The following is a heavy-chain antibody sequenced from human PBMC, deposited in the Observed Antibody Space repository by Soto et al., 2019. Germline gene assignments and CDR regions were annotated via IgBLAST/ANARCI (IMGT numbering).Heavy chain of an antibody. V-gene: IGHV4-34*01. D-gene: IGHD4-17*01. CDR3: ARDYGEKGHGYYYYYGMDV. Sequence: SETLSLTCAVYGGPFSGYYWSWIRQPPGKGLEWIGEINHSGSTNYNPSLKSRVTISVDTSKNQFSLKLSSVTAADTAVYYCARDYGEKGHGYYYYYGMDVWGQGTTVTVSS. J-gene: IGHJ6*02. CDR1: GGPFSGYY. CDR2: INHSGST.